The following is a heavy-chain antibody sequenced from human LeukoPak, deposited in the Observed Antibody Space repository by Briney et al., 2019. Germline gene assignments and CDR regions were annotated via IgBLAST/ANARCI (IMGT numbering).Heavy chain of an antibody. V-gene: IGHV3-30*02. CDR1: GFTFSSYG. J-gene: IGHJ4*02. Sequence: AGGSLRLSCAASGFTFSSYGMYWVRQAPGKGLEWVAFIRYDGSNKYNADSVKGRFTISRDNSKNTLYLQMNSLRADDTAVYYCAKDMHRSGWYGEFDYWGQGTLVTVSS. CDR2: IRYDGSNK. D-gene: IGHD6-19*01. CDR3: AKDMHRSGWYGEFDY.